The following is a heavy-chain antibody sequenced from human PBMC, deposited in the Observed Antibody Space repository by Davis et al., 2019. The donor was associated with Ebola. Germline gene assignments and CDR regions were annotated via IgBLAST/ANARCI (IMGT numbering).Heavy chain of an antibody. D-gene: IGHD4-23*01. J-gene: IGHJ4*02. CDR1: GFTFSSYW. CDR3: ARDLSATGGLDY. CDR2: ISQDGNDQ. V-gene: IGHV3-7*03. Sequence: PGGSLRLSCAASGFTFSSYWMSWVRQAPGKGLEWVANISQDGNDQYYVDSVKGRFTISRDNAKNSLYLQINSLRAEDTAVYYCARDLSATGGLDYWGQGTLVTVSS.